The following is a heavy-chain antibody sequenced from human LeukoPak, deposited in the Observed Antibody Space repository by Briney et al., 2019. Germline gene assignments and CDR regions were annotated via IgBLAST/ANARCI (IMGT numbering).Heavy chain of an antibody. V-gene: IGHV3-20*04. CDR2: INWNGGST. D-gene: IGHD6-6*01. CDR1: GFTFDDYG. CDR3: ARGSIAARPVYFDY. Sequence: GGSLRLSCAASGFTFDDYGMSWVRQAPGKGLEWVSGINWNGGSTGYADSVKGRFTISRGNAKNSLYLQMNSLRAEDTALYYCARGSIAARPVYFDYWGQGTLVTVSS. J-gene: IGHJ4*02.